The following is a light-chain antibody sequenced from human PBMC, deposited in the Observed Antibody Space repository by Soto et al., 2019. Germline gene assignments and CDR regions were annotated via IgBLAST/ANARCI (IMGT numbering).Light chain of an antibody. Sequence: DIQMTQSPSTLSASVGDRVTMSCRASQNITIWLAWYQQKPGKAPKLLIYRAKSLHSGVPSRFRGSGSGTDFTLTIDNLQPDDFATYYWQQFHYYRTFGQGTKVDIK. CDR1: QNITIW. CDR2: RAK. CDR3: QQFHYYRT. V-gene: IGKV1-5*03. J-gene: IGKJ1*01.